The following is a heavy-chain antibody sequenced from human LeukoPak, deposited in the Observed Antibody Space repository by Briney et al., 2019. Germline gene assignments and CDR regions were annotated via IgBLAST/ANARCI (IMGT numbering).Heavy chain of an antibody. CDR2: INHSGST. Sequence: SETLSLTCTVSGGSVSSGSYYWSWIRQPPGKGLEWIGEINHSGSTNYNPSLKSRVTISVDTSKNQFSLKLSSVTAADTAVYYCARKETTSFDYWGQGTLVTVSS. CDR3: ARKETTSFDY. V-gene: IGHV4-39*07. CDR1: GGSVSSGSYY. D-gene: IGHD1-7*01. J-gene: IGHJ4*02.